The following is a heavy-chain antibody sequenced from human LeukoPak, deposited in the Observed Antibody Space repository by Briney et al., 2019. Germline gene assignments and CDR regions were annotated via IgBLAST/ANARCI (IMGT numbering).Heavy chain of an antibody. J-gene: IGHJ5*02. CDR1: GGSISSGAYY. CDR2: IHYSGST. D-gene: IGHD3-16*01. Sequence: SETLSLTCTVSGGSISSGAYYWSWIRQHPGKGLEWIGYIHYSGSTYYNPSLKSRVTISVDTSKKQFYLKVNSVTATDTAVYYCASSETVMRTWGQGTLDTVSS. V-gene: IGHV4-31*03. CDR3: ASSETVMRT.